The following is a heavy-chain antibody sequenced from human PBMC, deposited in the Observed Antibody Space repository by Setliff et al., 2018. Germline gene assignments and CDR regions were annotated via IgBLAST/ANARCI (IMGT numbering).Heavy chain of an antibody. CDR3: ARDASASDGRNAFDI. J-gene: IGHJ3*02. CDR1: GGSISDNGYF. D-gene: IGHD1-26*01. V-gene: IGHV4-39*07. CDR2: IYFGGNT. Sequence: ETLSLTCTVPGGSISDNGYFWGWVRQPPGKGLEWIWNIYFGGNTYFNPSFKSRVTMSIDTSNSQFSLKLSSVTAADTAIYYCARDASASDGRNAFDIWGQGTMVTVSS.